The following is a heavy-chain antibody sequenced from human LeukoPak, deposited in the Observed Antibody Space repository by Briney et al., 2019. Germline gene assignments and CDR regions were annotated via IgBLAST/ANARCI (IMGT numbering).Heavy chain of an antibody. D-gene: IGHD2-21*02. V-gene: IGHV4-31*03. Sequence: SETLSLTCTVSGGSISSGGYYWSWIRQHPGKGLEWIGYIYYSGSTSYNPSLKSRVTISVDTSKNQFSLKLSSVTAADTAVYYCARARLLSTCFDYWGQGTLVTVSS. J-gene: IGHJ4*02. CDR3: ARARLLSTCFDY. CDR2: IYYSGST. CDR1: GGSISSGGYY.